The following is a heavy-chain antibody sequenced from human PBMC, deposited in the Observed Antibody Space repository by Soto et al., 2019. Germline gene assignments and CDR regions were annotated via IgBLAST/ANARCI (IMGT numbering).Heavy chain of an antibody. D-gene: IGHD3-10*01. J-gene: IGHJ4*02. CDR3: GRGGQGVADY. V-gene: IGHV3-74*01. CDR1: GFTFSNYW. CDR2: VDPGATRT. Sequence: EVLLVESGGGLVQPGGSLRLSCAASGFTFSNYWMHWVRQAPGKGLVWVSRVDPGATRTDYADSVEGRFTVPRDDAENTLHLQMDSLTAEDTGVYYCGRGGQGVADYWGQGTLVTVSS.